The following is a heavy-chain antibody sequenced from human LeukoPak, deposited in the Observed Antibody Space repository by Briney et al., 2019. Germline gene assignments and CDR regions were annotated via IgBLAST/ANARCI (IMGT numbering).Heavy chain of an antibody. Sequence: SETLSLTCTVSGGSISSYCWSWIRQPPGKGLEWIGYIYYSGSTNYNPSLKSRVTISVDTSKNQFSLKLSSVTAADTAVYYCARSEQQLVPSYFDSWGQGTLITVSS. V-gene: IGHV4-59*08. J-gene: IGHJ4*02. CDR3: ARSEQQLVPSYFDS. CDR1: GGSISSYC. CDR2: IYYSGST. D-gene: IGHD6-13*01.